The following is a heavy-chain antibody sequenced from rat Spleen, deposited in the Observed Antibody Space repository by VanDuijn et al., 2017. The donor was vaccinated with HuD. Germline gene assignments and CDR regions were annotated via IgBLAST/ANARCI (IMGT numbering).Heavy chain of an antibody. CDR1: GFSISSYH. D-gene: IGHD1-5*01. J-gene: IGHJ3*01. Sequence: QVQLKESGPGLVQSSQTLSLTCSVSGFSISSYHINWVRQPPGKGLEWIAAIPSGGDTYYSSALKSRLSISRDTSKNQVFLEMNSLQTEDTAVYFCRRDEYRNNWGFDYWGQGTLVTVSS. CDR2: IPSGGDT. V-gene: IGHV2S12*01. CDR3: RRDEYRNNWGFDY.